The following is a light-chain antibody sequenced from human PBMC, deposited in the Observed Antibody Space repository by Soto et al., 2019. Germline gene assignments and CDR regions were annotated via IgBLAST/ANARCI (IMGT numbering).Light chain of an antibody. J-gene: IGLJ2*01. Sequence: QSALTQPASVSGSPGQSITISCTGASSDIGSYNLVSWYQQHPGKAPKLMIYEVSKRPSGVSNRFSGSKSGNTASLTISGLQAEDEADYYCCSYAGSSIVIFGGATNLTVL. CDR3: CSYAGSSIVI. V-gene: IGLV2-23*02. CDR2: EVS. CDR1: SSDIGSYNL.